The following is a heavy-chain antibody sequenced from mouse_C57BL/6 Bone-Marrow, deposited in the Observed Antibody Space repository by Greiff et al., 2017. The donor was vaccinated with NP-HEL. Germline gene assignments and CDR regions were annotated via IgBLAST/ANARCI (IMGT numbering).Heavy chain of an antibody. D-gene: IGHD2-12*01. V-gene: IGHV5-17*01. Sequence: EVHLVESGGGLVKPGGSLKLSCAASGFTFSDYGMHWVRQAPEKGLEWVAYISSGSSTTYYADTVKGQFTISIDNAKNTLFLQMTSLRSEDSAMYYCARAGSYYPFAYGGQGTVVTVSA. J-gene: IGHJ3*01. CDR3: ARAGSYYPFAY. CDR1: GFTFSDYG. CDR2: ISSGSSTT.